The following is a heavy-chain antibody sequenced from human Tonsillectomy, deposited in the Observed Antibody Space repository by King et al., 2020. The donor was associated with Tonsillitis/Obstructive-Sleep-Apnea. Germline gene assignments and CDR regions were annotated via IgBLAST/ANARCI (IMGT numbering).Heavy chain of an antibody. V-gene: IGHV3-13*01. J-gene: IGHJ3*02. CDR3: ARGGYCSCVICYSPDAFDI. CDR1: GFTFSRYD. D-gene: IGHD2-15*01. CDR2: IGTAGDT. Sequence: VQLVESGGGLVQPGGSLRLSCAASGFTFSRYDMHWVRQATGKGLEWVSAIGTAGDTYYADSVKGRLPISRENAQNSLYLQMNSLRAGDTAVYYCARGGYCSCVICYSPDAFDIWGQGTVVTVSS.